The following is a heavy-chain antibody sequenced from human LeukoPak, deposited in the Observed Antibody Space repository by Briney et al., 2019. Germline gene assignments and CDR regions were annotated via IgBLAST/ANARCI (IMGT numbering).Heavy chain of an antibody. CDR1: GGSISSGDYY. CDR2: INHSGST. Sequence: PSQTLSLTCTVSGGSISSGDYYWSWIRQPPGKGLEWIGEINHSGSTNYNPSLKSRVTISVDTSKNQFSLKLSSVTAADTAVYYCARERDGYPMDPFDLWGRGTLVTVSS. J-gene: IGHJ2*01. D-gene: IGHD5-24*01. V-gene: IGHV4-30-4*01. CDR3: ARERDGYPMDPFDL.